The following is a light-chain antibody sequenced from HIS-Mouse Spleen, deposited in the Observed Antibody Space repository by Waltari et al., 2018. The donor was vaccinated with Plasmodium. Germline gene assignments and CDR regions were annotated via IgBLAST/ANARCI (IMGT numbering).Light chain of an antibody. J-gene: IGLJ3*02. CDR2: EDS. CDR1: ALQKKY. CDR3: YSTDSSGNHRV. Sequence: SYELTQPPPVSVSPGQTARITCSGDALQKKYANWYQQKSGQAPLLGIYEDSKRPSGIPERFSGSSSGTMATLTISGAQVEDEADYYCYSTDSSGNHRVFGGGTKLTVL. V-gene: IGLV3-10*01.